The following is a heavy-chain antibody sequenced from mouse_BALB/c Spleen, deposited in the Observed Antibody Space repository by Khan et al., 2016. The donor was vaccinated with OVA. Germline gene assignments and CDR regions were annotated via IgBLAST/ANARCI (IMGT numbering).Heavy chain of an antibody. V-gene: IGHV3-5*02. CDR1: GISITSGNYR. Sequence: VQLKESGPGLVKPSQTVSLTCTVTGISITSGNYRWSWIRQFPGNKLEWIGNIYYTGTVTYNPSLTSRTTITRDTSKNQFFLEMSSLTAEDTATYYCARDYGSLYWYFDVWGAGTTVTVSS. CDR2: IYYTGTV. CDR3: ARDYGSLYWYFDV. D-gene: IGHD1-1*01. J-gene: IGHJ1*01.